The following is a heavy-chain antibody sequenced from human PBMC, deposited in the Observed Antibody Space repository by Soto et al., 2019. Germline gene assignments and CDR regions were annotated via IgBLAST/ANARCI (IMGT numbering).Heavy chain of an antibody. Sequence: QVRMGQFGLEVKKPGPPVKVPSKLVGVTFASKTTGWVIQAPGQGLEWMGRIILILGIAKYARKSQGRVTITADKATSTAYMELSRLRSEDTAVYYCASDSGFEGYGYFDYWGQGTMVTVSS. CDR3: ASDSGFEGYGYFDY. CDR2: IILILGIA. D-gene: IGHD6-13*01. V-gene: IGHV1-69*02. J-gene: IGHJ4*02. CDR1: GVTFASKT.